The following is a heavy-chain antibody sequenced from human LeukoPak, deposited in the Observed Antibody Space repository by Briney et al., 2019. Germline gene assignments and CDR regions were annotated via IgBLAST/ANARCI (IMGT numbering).Heavy chain of an antibody. CDR1: GFTFSSYA. Sequence: GGSLGLSCVASGFTFSSYAMNWVRQAPGKGLEWVSAISSSDGSTHYADSVKGRSTISRDNSKNTLYLQMNSLRAEDTAIYYCAKTLHYGHFGKFDSWGQGTLVTVSS. CDR2: ISSSDGST. D-gene: IGHD4-17*01. J-gene: IGHJ4*02. V-gene: IGHV3-23*01. CDR3: AKTLHYGHFGKFDS.